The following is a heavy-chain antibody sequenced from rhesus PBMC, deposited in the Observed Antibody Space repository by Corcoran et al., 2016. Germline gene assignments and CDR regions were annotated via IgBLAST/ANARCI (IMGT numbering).Heavy chain of an antibody. J-gene: IGHJ5-2*02. V-gene: IGHV3S42*01. D-gene: IGHD1-1-1*01. CDR3: ARRFYSWIGMDV. CDR1: GFTFSNYG. Sequence: EVQLVESGGDLAKPGGALRLSWVACGFTFSNYGRNGVRQTPGKGLEWISSIDSGWGNTHYADSVKGRFTISRDNSKNTVSLQMNSLRAEDTAVYYCARRFYSWIGMDVWGRGVLVSVSS. CDR2: IDSGWGNT.